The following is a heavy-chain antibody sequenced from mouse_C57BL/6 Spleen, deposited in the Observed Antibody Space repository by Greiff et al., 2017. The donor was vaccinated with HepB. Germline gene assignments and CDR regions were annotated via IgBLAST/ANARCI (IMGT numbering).Heavy chain of an antibody. Sequence: QVHVKQPGTELVKPGASVKLSCKASGYTFTSYWMHWVKQRPGQGLEWIGNINPSNGGTNYNEKFKSKATLTVDKSSSTAYMQLSSLTSEDSAVYYCAREWGVVEDAMDYWGQGTSVTVSS. CDR2: INPSNGGT. V-gene: IGHV1-53*01. CDR3: AREWGVVEDAMDY. D-gene: IGHD1-1*01. J-gene: IGHJ4*01. CDR1: GYTFTSYW.